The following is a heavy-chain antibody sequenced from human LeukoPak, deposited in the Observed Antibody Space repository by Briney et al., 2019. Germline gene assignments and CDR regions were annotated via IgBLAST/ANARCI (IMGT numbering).Heavy chain of an antibody. J-gene: IGHJ3*02. Sequence: GASVKVSCKASGYTFTGYYMHWVRQAPGQGLEWMGWINPNSGGTNYAQKFQGWVTMTRDTSISTAYMELSRLRSDDTAVYYCARGGASSGWYKEFNAFDIWGQGTMVTVSS. CDR1: GYTFTGYY. V-gene: IGHV1-2*04. CDR2: INPNSGGT. D-gene: IGHD6-19*01. CDR3: ARGGASSGWYKEFNAFDI.